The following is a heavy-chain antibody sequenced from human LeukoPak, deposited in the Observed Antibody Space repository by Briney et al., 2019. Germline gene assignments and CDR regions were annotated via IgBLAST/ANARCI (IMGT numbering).Heavy chain of an antibody. V-gene: IGHV3-48*03. CDR1: GFTFSSYE. CDR2: ISSSGSTI. D-gene: IGHD3-10*01. J-gene: IGHJ4*02. CDR3: AREYYYGSGSFDY. Sequence: PGGSLRLSCAASGFTFSSYEMNWVRQAPGKGLEWVSYISSSGSTIYYADSVKGRFTISRDNAKNSLYLQMNSLRAEDTAVYYCAREYYYGSGSFDYWGQGTLVTVSS.